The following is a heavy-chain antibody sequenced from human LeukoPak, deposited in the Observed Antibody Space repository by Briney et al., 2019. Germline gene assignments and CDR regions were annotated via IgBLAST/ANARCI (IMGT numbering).Heavy chain of an antibody. Sequence: AETLSLTCTVSGDSISSSDYYWGWSRQPPGKGLEWIARIYYSGSTYYSPSLKSGVTISVDPSKSQFSLKLRSVTATGTAVYYCARGLTRGYTYGGCFDPWGQGTPVTVSS. V-gene: IGHV4-39*01. CDR1: GDSISSSDYY. D-gene: IGHD5-12*01. J-gene: IGHJ5*02. CDR3: ARGLTRGYTYGGCFDP. CDR2: IYYSGST.